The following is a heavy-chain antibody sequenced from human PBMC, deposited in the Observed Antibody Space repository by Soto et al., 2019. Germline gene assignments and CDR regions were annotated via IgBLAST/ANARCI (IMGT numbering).Heavy chain of an antibody. Sequence: CESLKISCKGSGYSFTSYWISWVRQMPGKGLEWMGRIDPSDSYTNYSPSFQGHVTISADKSISTAYLQWSSLKASDTAMYYCARLPAPDYDFWSGYFDYWGQGTLATVSS. D-gene: IGHD3-3*01. V-gene: IGHV5-10-1*01. CDR1: GYSFTSYW. CDR3: ARLPAPDYDFWSGYFDY. CDR2: IDPSDSYT. J-gene: IGHJ4*02.